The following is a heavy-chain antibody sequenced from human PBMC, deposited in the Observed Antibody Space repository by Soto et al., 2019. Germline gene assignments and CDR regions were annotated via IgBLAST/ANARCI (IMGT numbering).Heavy chain of an antibody. J-gene: IGHJ5*02. CDR1: GGTFSSYT. CDR2: IIPILGIA. Sequence: QVQLVQSGAEVKKPGSSVKVSCKASGGTFSSYTISWVRQAPGQGLEWMGRIIPILGIANYAQKFQGRVTITADKSTSTAYMELSSRRSEDTAMYYCASFAYGGNSGELSPWGQGTLVTVSS. V-gene: IGHV1-69*02. CDR3: ASFAYGGNSGELSP. D-gene: IGHD3-16*02.